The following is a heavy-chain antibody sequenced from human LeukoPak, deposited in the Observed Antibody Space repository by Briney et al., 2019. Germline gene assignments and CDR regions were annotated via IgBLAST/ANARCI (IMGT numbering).Heavy chain of an antibody. J-gene: IGHJ4*02. CDR3: ARDYFSIWSGYSPLDY. CDR2: INTNTGNP. V-gene: IGHV7-4-1*02. D-gene: IGHD3-3*01. Sequence: GASVKVSCKASGYTFTSYAMNWVRQAPGQGLEWMGWINTNTGNPTYAQGFTGRFVFSLDTSVSTAYLQISSLKAEDTAVYYCARDYFSIWSGYSPLDYWGQGTLVTVSS. CDR1: GYTFTSYA.